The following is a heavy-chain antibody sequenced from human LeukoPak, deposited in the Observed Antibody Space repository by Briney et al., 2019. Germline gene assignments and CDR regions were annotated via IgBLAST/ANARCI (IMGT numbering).Heavy chain of an antibody. D-gene: IGHD4-17*01. Sequence: SETLSLTCAVYGGSSRTYYWRWVRQPPGKGLEWIGEITHSGNIHYNPSLRSRVTISLDTSNNHFALRLNSVTAADTAIYYCAPSYGDYSDFAYWGQGTLVTVSS. J-gene: IGHJ4*02. CDR1: GGSSRTYY. CDR3: APSYGDYSDFAY. V-gene: IGHV4-34*01. CDR2: ITHSGNI.